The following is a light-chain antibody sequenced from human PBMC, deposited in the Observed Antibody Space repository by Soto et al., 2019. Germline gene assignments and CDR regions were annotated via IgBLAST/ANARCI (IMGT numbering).Light chain of an antibody. J-gene: IGLJ2*01. Sequence: SALTQPRSVSGSPGQSVTISCTGTSSDVGGYNYVSWYQQHPGKAPKLMIYDVSKRPSGVPDRFSGSKSGNTASLTISGLQAEDEADYYCCSYAGSYTFHVVFGGGTKLTVL. V-gene: IGLV2-11*01. CDR2: DVS. CDR1: SSDVGGYNY. CDR3: CSYAGSYTFHVV.